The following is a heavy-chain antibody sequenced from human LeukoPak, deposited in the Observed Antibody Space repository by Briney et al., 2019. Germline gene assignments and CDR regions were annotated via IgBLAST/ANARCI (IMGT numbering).Heavy chain of an antibody. D-gene: IGHD2-2*01. V-gene: IGHV4-34*01. CDR2: INHSGST. CDR3: ARDSCSSTSCRKKFDN. Sequence: SETLSLTCAVYGGSFSGYYWSWIRQPPGKGLEWIGEINHSGSTNYNPSLKSRVTISVETSKVQFSLKLSSVTAANTAVYYCARDSCSSTSCRKKFDNWGQGTLVTVSS. J-gene: IGHJ4*02. CDR1: GGSFSGYY.